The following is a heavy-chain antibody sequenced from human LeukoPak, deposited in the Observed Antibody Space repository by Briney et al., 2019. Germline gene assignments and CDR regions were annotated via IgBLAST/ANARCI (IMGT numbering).Heavy chain of an antibody. J-gene: IGHJ4*02. CDR3: ARGSEEWLLTTGFDY. V-gene: IGHV4-31*03. D-gene: IGHD3-3*01. CDR2: ILNSGST. CDR1: GGSISSGGYY. Sequence: PSQTLSLTCTVSGGSISSGGYYWSWLRQHPGQGLEWIGYILNSGSTDYTPSLKSRAIISVDTSKNQFSLKLSSVTAADTAVYYCARGSEEWLLTTGFDYWGQGTLVTVSS.